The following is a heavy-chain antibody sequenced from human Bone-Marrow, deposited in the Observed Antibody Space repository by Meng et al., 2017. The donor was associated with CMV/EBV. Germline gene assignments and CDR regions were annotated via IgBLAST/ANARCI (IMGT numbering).Heavy chain of an antibody. V-gene: IGHV4-34*01. D-gene: IGHD3-3*01. CDR3: ARGHTIFGVLKFDY. CDR2: INHSGST. J-gene: IGHJ4*02. CDR1: GGSFSGYY. Sequence: GSLRLSCAVYGGSFSGYYWSWIRQPPGKGLEWIGEINHSGSTNYSPSLKSRVTISVDTSKNQFSLKLSSVTAADTAVYYCARGHTIFGVLKFDYWGQGTLVTVSS.